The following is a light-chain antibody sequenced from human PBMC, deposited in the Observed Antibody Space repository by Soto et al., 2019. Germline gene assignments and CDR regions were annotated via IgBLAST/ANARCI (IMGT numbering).Light chain of an antibody. V-gene: IGKV2-28*01. CDR2: LGS. J-gene: IGKJ1*01. Sequence: DIVMTQSPLSLPVTPGEPASISCRSSQSLLHSNGYNYLDWYLQKPGQSPQLLIYLGSNRASGVPDRCSVSGSGTEFTLKISRVEAEDVGGYYCMQSLHTPRTFCQGTKVEIK. CDR3: MQSLHTPRT. CDR1: QSLLHSNGYNY.